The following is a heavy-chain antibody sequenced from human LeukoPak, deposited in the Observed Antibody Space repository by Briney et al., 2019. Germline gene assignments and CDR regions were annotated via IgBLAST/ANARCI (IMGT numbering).Heavy chain of an antibody. D-gene: IGHD2-8*01. Sequence: PSETLSLTCAGYGASFSGYYWSWIRQPPGKGLEWIGEINHSGSTNYNPSLKSRVTISVDTSKNQFSLKLSSVTAADTAVYYCAREGDYCTNGVCHFDYWGQGTLVTVSS. CDR2: INHSGST. V-gene: IGHV4-34*01. CDR3: AREGDYCTNGVCHFDY. CDR1: GASFSGYY. J-gene: IGHJ4*02.